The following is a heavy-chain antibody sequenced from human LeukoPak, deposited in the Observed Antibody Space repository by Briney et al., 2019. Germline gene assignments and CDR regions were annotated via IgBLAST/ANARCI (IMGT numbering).Heavy chain of an antibody. D-gene: IGHD2-15*01. J-gene: IGHJ4*02. CDR1: GYSFTSYW. CDR2: TYPGGSDT. V-gene: IGHV5-51*01. CDR3: ARLYCSGSTCYMGVDY. Sequence: GESLKISCKGSGYSFTSYWIAWVRQMPGKGLEWMGITYPGGSDTRYSPSFQGQVTISVDKSISTAYLQWSSLKASDTAMYYCARLYCSGSTCYMGVDYWGQGTLVTVSS.